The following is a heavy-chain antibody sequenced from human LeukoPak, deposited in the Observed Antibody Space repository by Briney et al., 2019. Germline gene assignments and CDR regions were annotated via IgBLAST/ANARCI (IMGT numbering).Heavy chain of an antibody. D-gene: IGHD6-6*01. J-gene: IGHJ3*02. CDR3: ARVYSSSSGRDAFDI. Sequence: PSETLSLTCTVSGGSISSYYWSWIRPPAGKELEWIGRIYTSGSTNYSPSLKSRVTMSVDTSKNHFPLNLTSVTRADTAVYYCARVYSSSSGRDAFDIWGQGTMVTVSS. CDR2: IYTSGST. V-gene: IGHV4-4*07. CDR1: GGSISSYY.